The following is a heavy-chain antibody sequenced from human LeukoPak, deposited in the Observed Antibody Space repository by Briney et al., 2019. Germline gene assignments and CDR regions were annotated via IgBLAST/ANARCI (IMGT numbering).Heavy chain of an antibody. CDR2: ISWNSGSI. CDR3: AKGKGGVWWDYFDY. Sequence: GGSLRLSCAASGFTFDDYAMHWVRQAPGKGLEWVSGISWNSGSIGYADSVKGRFTISRDNAKNSLYLQMNSLRAEDTALYYCAKGKGGVWWDYFDYWGQGTLVTVSS. D-gene: IGHD2-8*01. J-gene: IGHJ4*02. V-gene: IGHV3-9*01. CDR1: GFTFDDYA.